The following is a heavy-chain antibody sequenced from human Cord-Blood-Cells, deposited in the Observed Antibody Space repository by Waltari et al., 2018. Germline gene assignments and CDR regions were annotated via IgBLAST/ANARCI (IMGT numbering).Heavy chain of an antibody. J-gene: IGHJ3*02. CDR3: ARDRGIAARRGAFDI. Sequence: VQLQESGPGLVKPSGTLSLTCAVSGGSLRSSTWSSWFRQPPGKGLEWIGEIYHSGSTNYNPSLKSRVTISVDKSKNQFSLKLSSVTAADTAVYYCARDRGIAARRGAFDIWGQGTMVTVSS. V-gene: IGHV4-4*02. D-gene: IGHD6-6*01. CDR2: IYHSGST. CDR1: GGSLRSSTW.